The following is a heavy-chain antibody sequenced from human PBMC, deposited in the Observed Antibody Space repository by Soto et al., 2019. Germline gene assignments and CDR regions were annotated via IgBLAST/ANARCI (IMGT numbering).Heavy chain of an antibody. V-gene: IGHV1-8*01. CDR2: MNPNTGNS. J-gene: IGHJ4*02. CDR3: ARRAETNGWNGFGADKYYFDF. Sequence: ASVKVSCKASGYTFTSYYIYWVRQATGQGLEWMGWMNPNTGNSGYAQKFQGRVTMTSDTSISTAHMELSSLRSEDTAVYYCARRAETNGWNGFGADKYYFDFWGQGTLVTVPQ. CDR1: GYTFTSYY. D-gene: IGHD1-1*01.